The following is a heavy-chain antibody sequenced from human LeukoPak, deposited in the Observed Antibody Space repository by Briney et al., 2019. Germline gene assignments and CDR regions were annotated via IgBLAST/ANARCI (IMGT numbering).Heavy chain of an antibody. Sequence: ASVKVSCKVSGYTLTELSMHWVRQAPGKGLEWMGGFDPEDGETIYAQKFQGRVTMTEDTSTGTAYMELSSLRSEDTAVYYCATVALGPYNWFDPWGQGTLVTVSS. J-gene: IGHJ5*02. D-gene: IGHD3-10*01. CDR1: GYTLTELS. CDR3: ATVALGPYNWFDP. CDR2: FDPEDGET. V-gene: IGHV1-24*01.